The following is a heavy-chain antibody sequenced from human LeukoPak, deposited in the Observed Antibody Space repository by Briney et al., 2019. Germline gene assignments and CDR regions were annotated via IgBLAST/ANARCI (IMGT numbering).Heavy chain of an antibody. CDR2: INPSGGST. D-gene: IGHD3-3*01. CDR1: GYTFASYY. J-gene: IGHJ4*02. Sequence: ASVKVSCKSSGYTFASYYMHWVRQAPGQGLEWMGIINPSGGSTSYAQKFQGRVTMTRDMSTSTVYMALSSLRSEDTAVYYCARPSDFWSGFDYWGQGTLVTVSS. V-gene: IGHV1-46*01. CDR3: ARPSDFWSGFDY.